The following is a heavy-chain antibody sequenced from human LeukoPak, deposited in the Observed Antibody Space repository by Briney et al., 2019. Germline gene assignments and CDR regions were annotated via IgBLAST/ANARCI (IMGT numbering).Heavy chain of an antibody. CDR1: GYSISSGYY. V-gene: IGHV4-38-2*01. D-gene: IGHD2-8*01. CDR2: IYHSGST. CDR3: ARHGDIVLMAYYFDY. J-gene: IGHJ4*02. Sequence: SETLSLTCAVSGYSISSGYYWGWIRQPPGKGLEWIGSIYHSGSTYYNPSLKSRVTISVDTSKNQFSLKLSSVTAAETAVYYCARHGDIVLMAYYFDYWGQGTLVTVSS.